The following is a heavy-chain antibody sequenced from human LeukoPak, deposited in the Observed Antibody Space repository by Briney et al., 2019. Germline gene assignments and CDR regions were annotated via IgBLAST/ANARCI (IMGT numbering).Heavy chain of an antibody. J-gene: IGHJ4*02. CDR2: IYYSGST. D-gene: IGHD2-2*02. CDR3: ATGLDTQREGY. CDR1: GGSISSSSYY. Sequence: SETLSLTCTVSGGSISSSSYYWGWIRQPPGKGLEWIGSIYYSGSTYYNPSLKSRVTISVDTSKNQFSLKLSSVTAADTAVYYCATGLDTQREGYWGQGTLVTVSS. V-gene: IGHV4-39*01.